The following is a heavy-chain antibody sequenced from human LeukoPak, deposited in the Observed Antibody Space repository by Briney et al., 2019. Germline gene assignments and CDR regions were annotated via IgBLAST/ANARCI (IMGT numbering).Heavy chain of an antibody. Sequence: PGGSLRLSCAASGFTFSSYGMHWVRQAPGKGLEWVAVISYDGSNKYYADSVKGRFTISRDNSKNTLYLQMNSLRAEDTAVYCCAKEKLTLAVGYYYGMDVWGKGTTVTVSS. D-gene: IGHD6-19*01. CDR3: AKEKLTLAVGYYYGMDV. CDR2: ISYDGSNK. J-gene: IGHJ6*04. V-gene: IGHV3-30*18. CDR1: GFTFSSYG.